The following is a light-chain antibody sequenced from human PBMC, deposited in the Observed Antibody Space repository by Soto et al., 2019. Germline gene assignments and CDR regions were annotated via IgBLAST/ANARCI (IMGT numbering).Light chain of an antibody. V-gene: IGKV1-5*03. CDR1: QSISTW. CDR2: KAS. CDR3: QQYGRHRM. J-gene: IGKJ1*01. Sequence: DIPMTQAPSTLSSSVGDRVTITCRASQSISTWLAWYQHKPGKAPNLLIYKASSLESGVPSRISGSGSGTEVTLPISSRQPDDVATHYCQQYGRHRMFGHRTNVEL.